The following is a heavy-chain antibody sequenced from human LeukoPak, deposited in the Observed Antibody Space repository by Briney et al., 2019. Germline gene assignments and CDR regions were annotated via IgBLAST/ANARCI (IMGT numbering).Heavy chain of an antibody. J-gene: IGHJ3*02. CDR3: AKANSGTYSGTFDI. CDR1: GITFENYA. V-gene: IGHV3-9*01. CDR2: INWNSRNI. Sequence: GGSLRLSCAASGITFENYAMHWLRPAQGKGLEWVSGINWNSRNIGYEDAVKGRFTISRDNAKNSLFLQMNSLKPEDTAMYFCAKANSGTYSGTFDIWGQGTMVTVSS. D-gene: IGHD1-26*01.